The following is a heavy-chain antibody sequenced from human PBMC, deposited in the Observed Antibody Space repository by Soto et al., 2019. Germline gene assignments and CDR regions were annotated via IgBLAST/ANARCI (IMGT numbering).Heavy chain of an antibody. D-gene: IGHD3-9*01. CDR3: ARDPSDYDILTGYPTYYYYGMDV. CDR2: IIPILGIA. CDR1: GGTFSSYT. Sequence: SVKVSCKASGGTFSSYTISWVRQAPGQGLEWMGRIIPILGIANYAQKFQGRVTITADKSTSTAYMELSSLRSEDTAVYYCARDPSDYDILTGYPTYYYYGMDVWGQGTTVTVSS. V-gene: IGHV1-69*04. J-gene: IGHJ6*02.